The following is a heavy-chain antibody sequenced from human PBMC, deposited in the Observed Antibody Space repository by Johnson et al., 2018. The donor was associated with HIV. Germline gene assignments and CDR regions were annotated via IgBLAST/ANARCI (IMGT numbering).Heavy chain of an antibody. CDR2: ISSSGSTI. V-gene: IGHV3-11*01. J-gene: IGHJ3*02. Sequence: VQLVESGGGVVRPGGSLRLSCAASGFTFSDYYMSWIRQAPGKGLEWVSYISSSGSTIYYADPGKGRFTISRDNAKNSLYLQINSLRAEDTALYYCARGSKWELLGAFDIWGQGTMVTVSS. D-gene: IGHD1-26*01. CDR3: ARGSKWELLGAFDI. CDR1: GFTFSDYY.